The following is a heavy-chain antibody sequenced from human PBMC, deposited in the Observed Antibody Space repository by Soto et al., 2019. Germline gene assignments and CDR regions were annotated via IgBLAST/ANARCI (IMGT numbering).Heavy chain of an antibody. CDR2: MNPNSGNT. Sequence: ASVKVSCKASGYTFTSYDINWVRQATGQGLEWMGWMNPNSGNTGYAQKFQGRVTMTRNTSISTAYMELSSLRSEDTAVYYCARGSRFTYWGGPDAFDIWGQGTMVTVSS. J-gene: IGHJ3*02. V-gene: IGHV1-8*01. D-gene: IGHD2-21*01. CDR3: ARGSRFTYWGGPDAFDI. CDR1: GYTFTSYD.